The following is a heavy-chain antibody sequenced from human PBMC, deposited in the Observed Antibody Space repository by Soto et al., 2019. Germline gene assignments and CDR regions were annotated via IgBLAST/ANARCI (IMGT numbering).Heavy chain of an antibody. J-gene: IGHJ4*02. CDR2: IYSGGYT. CDR1: GFTVSNNY. D-gene: IGHD3-10*01. Sequence: EVQLVESGGGLIQPGGSLRLSCAVSGFTVSNNYMSWVRQAPGKGLEGVSVIYSGGYTAYGDSVKGRFTISRDNSKNPLFFQMKSLGADAPPVFFGGTPPGGGGYWGQGTLVTVSS. V-gene: IGHV3-53*01. CDR3: GTPPGGGGY.